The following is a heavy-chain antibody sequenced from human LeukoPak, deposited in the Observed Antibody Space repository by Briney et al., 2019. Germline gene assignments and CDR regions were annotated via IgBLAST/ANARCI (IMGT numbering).Heavy chain of an antibody. V-gene: IGHV4-28*01. CDR2: IYYSGST. Sequence: ESAPTLANPSVTLSLTCAVSDYSISNNNWWGWIRQPPGQGLEGIGYIYYSGSTYYNPSLKSRVTMSVDTSKNQFSLKRSSVTAVDTAVYYCARKGKNYDSSGYDYWGQGTLVTVSA. CDR1: DYSISNNNW. J-gene: IGHJ4*02. CDR3: ARKGKNYDSSGYDY. D-gene: IGHD3-22*01.